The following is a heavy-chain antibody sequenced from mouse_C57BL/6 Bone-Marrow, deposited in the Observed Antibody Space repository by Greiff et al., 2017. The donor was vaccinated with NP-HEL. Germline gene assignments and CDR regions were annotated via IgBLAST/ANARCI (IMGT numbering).Heavy chain of an antibody. CDR2: IDPENGDT. D-gene: IGHD1-1*01. CDR1: GFNIKDDY. J-gene: IGHJ4*01. CDR3: TTAGSSSYAMDY. Sequence: VHVKQSGAELVRPGASVKLSCTVSGFNIKDDYMHWVKQRPEQGLEWIGWIDPENGDTEYASKFQGKATITADTSSNTAYLQLSSLTSEDTAVYDCTTAGSSSYAMDYWGQGTSVTVSS. V-gene: IGHV14-4*01.